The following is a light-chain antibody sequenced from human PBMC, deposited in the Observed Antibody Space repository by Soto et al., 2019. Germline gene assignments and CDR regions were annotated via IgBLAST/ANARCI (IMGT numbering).Light chain of an antibody. Sequence: QSALTQPASVSASPGQSITISCTGTSSDIGSYNLVSWYQKHPDKAPRLIIYEDNKRPSGVSSRFSGSKSASTASLTISGLQAEDEADYYCCSYVGNNNHFVVGNGTKVTVL. CDR3: CSYVGNNNHFV. CDR2: EDN. CDR1: SSDIGSYNL. J-gene: IGLJ1*01. V-gene: IGLV2-23*01.